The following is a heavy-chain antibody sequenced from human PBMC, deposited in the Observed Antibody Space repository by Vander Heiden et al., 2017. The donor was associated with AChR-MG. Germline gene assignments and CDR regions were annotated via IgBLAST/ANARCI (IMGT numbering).Heavy chain of an antibody. D-gene: IGHD1-26*01. CDR3: ARELTGSFYFDF. V-gene: IGHV1-46*03. CDR1: GFTFTNSH. CDR2: INPSLDST. J-gene: IGHJ4*02. Sequence: QVQLVQSGAEVKKPGASLKVSCKTSGFTFTNSHMHWVRQAPGQGLERVGTINPSLDSTHYAQKFQGRVRMTRDTSTKTVYMDMTSLRPEDTAVYFCARELTGSFYFDFWGQGSLVTVSS.